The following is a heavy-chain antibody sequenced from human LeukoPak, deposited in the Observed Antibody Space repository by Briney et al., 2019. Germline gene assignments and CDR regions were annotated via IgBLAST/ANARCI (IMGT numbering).Heavy chain of an antibody. V-gene: IGHV4-59*08. D-gene: IGHD2-15*01. CDR3: ARHYSDAFDI. CDR1: GGSISSYY. CDR2: IYYRGST. J-gene: IGHJ3*02. Sequence: PSETLSLTCTVSGGSISSYYWSWIRQPPGKGLEWIGYIYYRGSTYYNPSLKSRVTISVDTSKNQFSLKLSSVTAADTAVYYCARHYSDAFDIWGQGTMVTVSS.